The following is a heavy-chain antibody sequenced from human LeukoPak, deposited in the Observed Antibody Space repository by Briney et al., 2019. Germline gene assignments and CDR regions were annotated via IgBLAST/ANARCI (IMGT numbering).Heavy chain of an antibody. CDR3: ATRIVGASFDY. CDR1: GFTFDDYA. CDR2: ISWNSGSI. J-gene: IGHJ4*02. Sequence: GGSLRLSCAASGFTFDDYAMHWVRQAPGKGLEWVSGISWNSGSIGYADSVKGRFTISRDNAKNSLYLQMNSLRSEDTAVYYCATRIVGASFDYWGQGTLVTVSS. D-gene: IGHD1-26*01. V-gene: IGHV3-9*01.